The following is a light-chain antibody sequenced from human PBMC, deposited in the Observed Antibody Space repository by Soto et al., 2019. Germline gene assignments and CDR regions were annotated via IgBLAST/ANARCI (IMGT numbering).Light chain of an antibody. V-gene: IGKV3-20*01. J-gene: IGKJ1*01. CDR1: QRVSSRY. CDR2: GSS. CDR3: QQYYHSPRT. Sequence: EIVLTQSPCTLSLSPGERATISCRASQRVSSRYFAWFQQRPGQVPRLLIFGSSSRAPGIPDRFSGSGSGTDFTLTISRLEPEDFGVYYCQQYYHSPRTFGQGTKVDIK.